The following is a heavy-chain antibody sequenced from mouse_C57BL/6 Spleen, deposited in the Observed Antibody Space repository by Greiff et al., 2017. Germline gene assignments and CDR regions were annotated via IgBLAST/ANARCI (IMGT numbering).Heavy chain of an antibody. D-gene: IGHD2-12*01. V-gene: IGHV1-69*01. CDR1: GYTFTSYW. J-gene: IGHJ4*01. CDR2: IDPSDSYT. CDR3: ARKGVTGGGAMDY. Sequence: QVQLQQPGAELVMPGASVKLSCKASGYTFTSYWMHWVKQRPGQGLEWIGEIDPSDSYTNYNQKFKGKSTLTVDKSSSTAYMQLSSLTSEDSAVYYGARKGVTGGGAMDYWGQGTSVTVSS.